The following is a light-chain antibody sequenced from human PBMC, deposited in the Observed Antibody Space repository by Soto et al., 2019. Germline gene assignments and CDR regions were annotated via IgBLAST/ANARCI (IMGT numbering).Light chain of an antibody. CDR1: SSDLGTYDH. CDR3: ISYTVSRSYV. CDR2: CVS. Sequence: QSVLTQPASVSGSPGQSITISCSGTSSDLGTYDHVAWFQQFPVKTPKLMIYCVSNRPSGASYRFSGSKSGNTASLAISGLQAEDEADYYCISYTVSRSYVFXTGTKVTVL. V-gene: IGLV2-14*01. J-gene: IGLJ1*01.